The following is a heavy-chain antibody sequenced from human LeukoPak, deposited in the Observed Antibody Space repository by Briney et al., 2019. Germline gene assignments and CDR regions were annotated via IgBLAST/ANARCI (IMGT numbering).Heavy chain of an antibody. CDR2: ITGSSRSI. Sequence: PGGSLRLSCAASGFSFSTYAMHWVRQAPGKGLEWLSSITGSSRSIYYADSVKGRFTISRDNAKNSLFLQMNSLRDEDTAVYYCASAAVSWGQGTLVTVSS. CDR3: ASAAVS. CDR1: GFSFSTYA. V-gene: IGHV3-48*02. D-gene: IGHD3-16*02. J-gene: IGHJ4*02.